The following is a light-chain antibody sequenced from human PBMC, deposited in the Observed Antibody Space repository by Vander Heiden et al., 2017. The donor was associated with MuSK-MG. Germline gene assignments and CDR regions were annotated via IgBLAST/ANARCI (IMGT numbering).Light chain of an antibody. V-gene: IGKV1-39*01. CDR2: ASN. J-gene: IGKJ3*01. CDR1: QSIKGL. Sequence: DIQMTQSPSSLSASIGDRVTITCRASQSIKGLLNWFQQKPGKAPTLLIYASNTLHSGVPSRFSGSESGTDFTLTITSLQPEDFATYFCQQTYTTPFTFGHGTKFDIK. CDR3: QQTYTTPFT.